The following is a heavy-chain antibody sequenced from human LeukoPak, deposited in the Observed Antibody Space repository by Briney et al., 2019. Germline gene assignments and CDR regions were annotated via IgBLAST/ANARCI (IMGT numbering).Heavy chain of an antibody. CDR3: ARGVTPDC. J-gene: IGHJ4*02. Sequence: PSETLSLTCAVYGGSFSGYYWSWIRQPPGKGLEWIGEINHSGSTNYNPSLKSRVTISVDTSKNQFSLKLSSVTAADTAVYYCARGVTPDCWGQGTLVTVSS. V-gene: IGHV4-34*01. D-gene: IGHD4-11*01. CDR2: INHSGST. CDR1: GGSFSGYY.